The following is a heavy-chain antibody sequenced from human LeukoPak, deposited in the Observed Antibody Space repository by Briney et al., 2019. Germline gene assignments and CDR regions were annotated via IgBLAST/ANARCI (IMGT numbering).Heavy chain of an antibody. CDR2: IYYSGST. V-gene: IGHV4-59*01. CDR1: GGSISSYY. J-gene: IGHJ4*02. Sequence: SETLSLTCTVSGGSISSYYWSWIRQPPGKGLEWIGYIYYSGSTNYNPSLKSRVTISVDTSKNQFSLKLSSVTAADTAVYYCASSPRAAYYFDYWGQGTLVTVSS. CDR3: ASSPRAAYYFDY.